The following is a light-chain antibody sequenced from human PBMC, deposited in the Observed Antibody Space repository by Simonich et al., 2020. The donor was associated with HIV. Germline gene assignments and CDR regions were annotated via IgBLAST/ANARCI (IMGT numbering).Light chain of an antibody. CDR1: QSLLHSDGKTY. V-gene: IGKV2D-29*02. J-gene: IGKJ5*01. CDR3: MQSVQLPIT. CDR2: EVS. Sequence: DIVMTQTPLSLSVTPGQPASISCNSSQSLLHSDGKTYLYWYQQKPGQSPHLLIHEVSNRFSGVPDRFSGSGSGTDFTLKISRVEAEDIGLYYCMQSVQLPITFGQGTRLEIK.